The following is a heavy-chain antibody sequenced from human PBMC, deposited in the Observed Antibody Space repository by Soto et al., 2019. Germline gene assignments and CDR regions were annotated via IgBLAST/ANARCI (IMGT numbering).Heavy chain of an antibody. J-gene: IGHJ6*02. D-gene: IGHD6-19*01. V-gene: IGHV1-18*01. CDR3: ARFGIAVADYYYYGMDV. CDR2: ISAYNGNT. Sequence: GASVKVSCKASGYTFTSYGISWVRQAPGQGLEWMGWISAYNGNTNYAQKLQGRVTMTTDTSTSTAYMELRSLRFDDTAVYYCARFGIAVADYYYYGMDVWGQGTTVTVSS. CDR1: GYTFTSYG.